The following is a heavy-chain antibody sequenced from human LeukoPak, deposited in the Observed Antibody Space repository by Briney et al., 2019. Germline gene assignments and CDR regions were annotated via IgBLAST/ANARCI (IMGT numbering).Heavy chain of an antibody. CDR3: AKEYCRGDCSSDYFDY. D-gene: IGHD2-21*02. Sequence: GGSLRLSCAASGFTFSSYGIHWVRQAPGQGLDRVAVISYNGNSKYYADSVKCRFTISRENHKNTVYLQVNGLTAEDTAVYYCAKEYCRGDCSSDYFDYWGQGTLVTVSS. CDR1: GFTFSSYG. V-gene: IGHV3-30*18. J-gene: IGHJ4*02. CDR2: ISYNGNSK.